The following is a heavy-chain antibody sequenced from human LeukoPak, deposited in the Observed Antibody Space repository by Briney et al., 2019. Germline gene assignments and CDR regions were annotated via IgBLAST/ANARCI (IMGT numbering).Heavy chain of an antibody. CDR2: IYPGGSDT. V-gene: IGHV5-51*01. D-gene: IGHD3-22*01. CDR1: GYSFTSYW. J-gene: IGHJ5*02. CDR3: AGNPYYYDSSGQNWFDP. Sequence: GESLKISCKGSGYSFTSYWIGWVRQMPGKGLKWMGIIYPGGSDTRYSPSFQGQVTISADKSISTAYVQWSSLKASDTAMYYCAGNPYYYDSSGQNWFDPWGQGTLVTVSP.